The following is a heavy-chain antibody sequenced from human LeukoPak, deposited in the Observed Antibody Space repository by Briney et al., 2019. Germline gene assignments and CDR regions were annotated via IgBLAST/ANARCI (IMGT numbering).Heavy chain of an antibody. Sequence: GGSLRLSCAASGFTFSTYAMSWVRQAPGKGLEWVSAFSGSGDVTYHADSVKGRFTISRDNSKNTLYLQMNSLRAEDTAVYYCAELGITMIGGVWGKGTTVTISS. CDR2: FSGSGDVT. CDR3: AELGITMIGGV. V-gene: IGHV3-23*01. CDR1: GFTFSTYA. J-gene: IGHJ6*04. D-gene: IGHD3-10*02.